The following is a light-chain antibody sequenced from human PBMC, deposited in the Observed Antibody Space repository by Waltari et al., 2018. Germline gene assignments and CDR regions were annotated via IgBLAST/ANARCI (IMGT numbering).Light chain of an antibody. J-gene: IGLJ2*01. Sequence: SYELPQPPSVSVSPGQTARLTRPGAALPKPHAYWSQQKQGQAPLLVIYKDSGRPSGIPERFSGSSSGTTVTLTISGVQAEDEADYYCQSADSSGTYVVFGGGTKLTVL. CDR2: KDS. V-gene: IGLV3-25*03. CDR1: ALPKPH. CDR3: QSADSSGTYVV.